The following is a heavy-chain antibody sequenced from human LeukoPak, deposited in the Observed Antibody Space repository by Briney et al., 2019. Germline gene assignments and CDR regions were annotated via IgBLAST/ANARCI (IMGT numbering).Heavy chain of an antibody. CDR1: GGSISSYY. Sequence: SETLSLTCTVSGGSISSYYWSWIRQPPGKGLEWIGYIYYSGSTNYNPSLKSRVTISVDTSKNQFSLKLSSVTAADTAVYYCAREKLRYFDWLAFDYWGQGTLVTVS. V-gene: IGHV4-59*01. CDR3: AREKLRYFDWLAFDY. J-gene: IGHJ4*02. CDR2: IYYSGST. D-gene: IGHD3-9*01.